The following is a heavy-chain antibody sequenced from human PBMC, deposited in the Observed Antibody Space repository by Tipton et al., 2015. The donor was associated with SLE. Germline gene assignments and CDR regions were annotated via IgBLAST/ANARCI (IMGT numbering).Heavy chain of an antibody. CDR1: AFSITSAHY. J-gene: IGHJ6*03. CDR2: FYHSGNT. D-gene: IGHD1-1*01. CDR3: AREGIQLERLYYYYYMDV. Sequence: TLSLTCAVSAFSITSAHYWGWIRQPPGKGLEWIGSFYHSGNTYYNPSLKSRVTISVDTSKNHFSLKLSSVTAADTAVYYCAREGIQLERLYYYYYMDVWGKGTTVTISS. V-gene: IGHV4-38-2*02.